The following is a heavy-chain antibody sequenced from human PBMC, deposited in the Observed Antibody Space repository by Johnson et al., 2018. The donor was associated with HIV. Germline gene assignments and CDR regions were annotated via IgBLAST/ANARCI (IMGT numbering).Heavy chain of an antibody. Sequence: VQLVESGGGLVQPGRSLRLSCAASGFTFDDYAMHWVRHAPGKGLEWVSGISLNRGSIGYADSVKGRFTISRDNAKNSLYLQMNSLRAEDTAVYYCARDWGLYSSGWYVDAFDIWGQGTMVTVSS. CDR1: GFTFDDYA. V-gene: IGHV3-9*01. CDR2: ISLNRGSI. D-gene: IGHD6-19*01. J-gene: IGHJ3*02. CDR3: ARDWGLYSSGWYVDAFDI.